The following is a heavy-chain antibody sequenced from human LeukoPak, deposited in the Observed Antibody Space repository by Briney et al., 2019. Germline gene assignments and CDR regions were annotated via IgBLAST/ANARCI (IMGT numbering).Heavy chain of an antibody. CDR1: GYTFTSYG. Sequence: ASVKVSCKASGYTFTSYGISWVRQAPGQGLEWMGWISAYNGNTNYAQKLQGRVTMTTDTSTSTAYMELRSLRSGDTAVYYCAREGISSGWYSDAFDIWGQGTMVTVSS. CDR3: AREGISSGWYSDAFDI. D-gene: IGHD6-19*01. CDR2: ISAYNGNT. V-gene: IGHV1-18*01. J-gene: IGHJ3*02.